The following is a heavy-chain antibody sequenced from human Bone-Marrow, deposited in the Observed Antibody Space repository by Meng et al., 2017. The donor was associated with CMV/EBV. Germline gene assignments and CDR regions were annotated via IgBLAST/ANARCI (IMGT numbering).Heavy chain of an antibody. V-gene: IGHV1-8*01. CDR2: MNPNSGNT. Sequence: ASVKVSCKASGYTFTSYDINWVRQATGQGLEWMGWMNPNSGNTGYAQKFQGRVSMTRNTSISTAYMELSSLRSEDTAVDYCARRNYDFWSGSADYWGQGTLVTVSS. CDR3: ARRNYDFWSGSADY. CDR1: GYTFTSYD. D-gene: IGHD3-3*01. J-gene: IGHJ4*02.